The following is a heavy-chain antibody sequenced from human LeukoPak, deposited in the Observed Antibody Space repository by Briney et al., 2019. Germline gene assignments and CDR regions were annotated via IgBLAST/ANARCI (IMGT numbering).Heavy chain of an antibody. CDR3: ETLHLDAFDI. V-gene: IGHV3-30*03. CDR1: GFTFSSYG. Sequence: GGSLRLSCAASGFTFSSYGMHWVRQAPGKGLEWVAVISYDGSNKYYADSVKGRFTTSRDNSKNTLYLQMDSLRAEDTAVYYCETLHLDAFDIWGQGTMVTVSS. CDR2: ISYDGSNK. J-gene: IGHJ3*02.